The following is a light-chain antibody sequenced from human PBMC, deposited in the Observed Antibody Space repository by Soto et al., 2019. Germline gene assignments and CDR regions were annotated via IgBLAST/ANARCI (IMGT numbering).Light chain of an antibody. Sequence: QSVLTQPASVSGSPGQSITISCTGTSSDVRGYNYVSWYKHQQGKDPKLINYDVTNRPSGVSNTYSGTKSGNTASLNNSGLQPEYEADYYCSSYTTSNTRQIVFGTGTKVTVL. CDR1: SSDVRGYNY. CDR3: SSYTTSNTRQIV. CDR2: DVT. V-gene: IGLV2-14*03. J-gene: IGLJ1*01.